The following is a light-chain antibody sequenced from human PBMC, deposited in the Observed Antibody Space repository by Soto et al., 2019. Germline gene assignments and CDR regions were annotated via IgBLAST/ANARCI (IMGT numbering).Light chain of an antibody. Sequence: SALTQPASVSGSPGQSFTISCTGTGSDVGGYNYVSWYQHHPGKAPKVMIYDVTSRPSGVSNRFSGSKSGNTASLTISGLQAEDEADYYCSSYTRTSTWVFGGGTKLTVL. J-gene: IGLJ3*02. CDR2: DVT. CDR3: SSYTRTSTWV. V-gene: IGLV2-14*03. CDR1: GSDVGGYNY.